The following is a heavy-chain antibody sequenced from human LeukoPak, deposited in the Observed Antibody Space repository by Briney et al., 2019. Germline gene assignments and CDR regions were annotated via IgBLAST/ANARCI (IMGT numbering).Heavy chain of an antibody. CDR1: GGSISSSGYY. J-gene: IGHJ4*02. V-gene: IGHV4-39*07. D-gene: IGHD2-15*01. Sequence: SETLSLTCSVSGGSISSSGYYWGWIRQPPGKGLEWLGSIYESGSTYYNPSLKSRVTISVDTSKNQFSLKLSSVTAADTAGYYCAKYACSGGSCYRRFELDYWGQGTLVTVSS. CDR2: IYESGST. CDR3: AKYACSGGSCYRRFELDY.